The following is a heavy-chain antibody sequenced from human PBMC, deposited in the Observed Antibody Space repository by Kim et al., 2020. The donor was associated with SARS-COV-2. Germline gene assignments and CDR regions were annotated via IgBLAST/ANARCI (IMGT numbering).Heavy chain of an antibody. V-gene: IGHV3-15*01. Sequence: GGSLRLSCAASGFTFSNAWMSWVRQAPGKGLEWVGRIKSKTDGGTTDYAAPVKGRFTISRDDSKNTLYLQMNSLKTEDTAVYYCTTDLDYRVIYSGYDPADYWGQGTLVTVSS. CDR3: TTDLDYRVIYSGYDPADY. J-gene: IGHJ4*02. CDR1: GFTFSNAW. D-gene: IGHD5-12*01. CDR2: IKSKTDGGTT.